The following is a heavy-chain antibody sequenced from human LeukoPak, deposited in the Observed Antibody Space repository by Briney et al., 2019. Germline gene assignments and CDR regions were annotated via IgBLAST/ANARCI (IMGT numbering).Heavy chain of an antibody. CDR3: ARQTLGYGSGDAFDI. CDR1: GGSFSGYY. CDR2: INHSGST. V-gene: IGHV4-34*01. Sequence: PSETLSLTCAVYGGSFSGYYWSWIRQPPGKGLEWIGEINHSGSTNYNPSLKSRVTISVDTSKNQFSLKLSSVTAADTAVYYCARQTLGYGSGDAFDIWGQGTMVTVSS. D-gene: IGHD3-10*01. J-gene: IGHJ3*02.